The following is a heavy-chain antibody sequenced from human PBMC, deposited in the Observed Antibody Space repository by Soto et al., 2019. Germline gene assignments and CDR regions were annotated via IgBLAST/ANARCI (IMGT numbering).Heavy chain of an antibody. J-gene: IGHJ5*02. D-gene: IGHD3-10*01. V-gene: IGHV3-23*01. CDR2: ISETGRST. CDR3: AEVDQYVSGSLGIVDP. CDR1: LFTFSNYV. Sequence: PGGSLRLSCVDSLFTFSNYVMSWVRQAPGKGLEWVSTISETGRSTYYADSVKGRFTISRDNAKNTLYLEMSSLRAEDTAVYYCAEVDQYVSGSLGIVDPWGEGSLVTVSS.